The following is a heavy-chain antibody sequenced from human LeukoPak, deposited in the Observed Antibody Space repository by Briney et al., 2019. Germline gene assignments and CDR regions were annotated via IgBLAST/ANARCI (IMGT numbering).Heavy chain of an antibody. CDR3: ARASEDYMDV. V-gene: IGHV4-59*12. CDR2: IYYSGST. D-gene: IGHD1-26*01. Sequence: PSETLSLTCTVSGGSISSYYWSWLRQPPGKGLEWIGYIYYSGSTNYNPSLKSRVTISVDTSKNQFSLKLSSVTAADTAVYYCARASEDYMDVWGKGTTVTVSS. CDR1: GGSISSYY. J-gene: IGHJ6*03.